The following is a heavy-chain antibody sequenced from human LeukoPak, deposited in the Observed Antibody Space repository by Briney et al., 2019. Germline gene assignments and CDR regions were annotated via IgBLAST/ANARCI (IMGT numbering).Heavy chain of an antibody. D-gene: IGHD5-12*01. Sequence: PSETLSLTCAVYGGSFSGYYWSWIRQPSGKGLEWIGEINHSGSTNYNPSLKSRVTISVDTSRNQISLKLSSVTAADTAVYYCARERAARGRPFDYWGQGTLVTVSS. CDR3: ARERAARGRPFDY. CDR1: GGSFSGYY. CDR2: INHSGST. V-gene: IGHV4-34*01. J-gene: IGHJ4*02.